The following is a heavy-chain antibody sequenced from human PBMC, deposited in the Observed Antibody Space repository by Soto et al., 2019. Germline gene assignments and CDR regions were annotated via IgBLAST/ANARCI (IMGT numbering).Heavy chain of an antibody. CDR3: AKVAGGLGYFDL. V-gene: IGHV3-23*01. D-gene: IGHD3-16*01. J-gene: IGHJ2*01. CDR2: ISATGGNI. CDR1: GFTFSDYA. Sequence: EVQLLESGGGLARPGGSLRLSCVASGFTFSDYAMTWVRQAPGKGLEWVANISATGGNIEYTDSLKGRFTISRDNSKNTLYLQLNGLTSDDTAVHYCAKVAGGLGYFDLWGRGTLVTVSS.